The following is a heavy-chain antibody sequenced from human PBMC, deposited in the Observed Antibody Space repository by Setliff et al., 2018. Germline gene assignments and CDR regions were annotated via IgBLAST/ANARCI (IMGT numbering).Heavy chain of an antibody. CDR2: INPKSGGT. CDR3: ARMSGFQYMDV. V-gene: IGHV1-2*02. D-gene: IGHD3-3*01. CDR1: GYSFTDYY. J-gene: IGHJ6*03. Sequence: ASVKVSCKASGYSFTDYYMHWVRQVPGRGLEWMGWINPKSGGTRYAQKFQGRVTMTRDTSISTAYMELSSLRSDDTAVYYCARMSGFQYMDVWGKGTTVTVSS.